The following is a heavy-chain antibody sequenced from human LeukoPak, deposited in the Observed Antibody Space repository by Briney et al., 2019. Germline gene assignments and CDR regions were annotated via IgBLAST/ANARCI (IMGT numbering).Heavy chain of an antibody. CDR3: ARDKTFLDY. V-gene: IGHV3-33*01. CDR1: GFTFSSYG. Sequence: GGSLRLSCAASGFTFSSYGMHWVRRAPGKGLEWVAVIWYDGSNKYYADSVKGRFTISRDNSKNTLYLQMNSLRAEDTAVYYCARDKTFLDYWGQGTLVTVSS. J-gene: IGHJ4*02. CDR2: IWYDGSNK.